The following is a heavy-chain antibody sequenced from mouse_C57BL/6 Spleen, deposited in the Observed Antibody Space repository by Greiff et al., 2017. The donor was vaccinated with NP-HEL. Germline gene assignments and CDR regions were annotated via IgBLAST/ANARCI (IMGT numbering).Heavy chain of an antibody. D-gene: IGHD2-1*01. CDR2: LWSGGST. V-gene: IGHV2-2*01. Sequence: VQLQQSGPGLVQPSQSLSITCTVSGFSLTSYGLHWVRQSPGKGLEWLGVLWSGGSTDYNAAFISRLSISKDNSKSQVFFKMNSLQADDTALYYCANYGNHWYFDVWGTGTTVTVSS. J-gene: IGHJ1*03. CDR1: GFSLTSYG. CDR3: ANYGNHWYFDV.